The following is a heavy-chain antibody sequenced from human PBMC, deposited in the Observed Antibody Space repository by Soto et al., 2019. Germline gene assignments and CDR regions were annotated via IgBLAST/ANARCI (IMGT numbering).Heavy chain of an antibody. Sequence: QVQLQESGPGLVKPSETLSLTCAVSGGSISRYYWSWIRQPPGKGLEWIGYISDTGRTNYNASLRSRVTIAVDTSKNQFSLNLRSVTAADTDVYYGECRGGYPLALDTWGQGTMVIVSS. D-gene: IGHD1-26*01. CDR1: GGSISRYY. CDR2: ISDTGRT. V-gene: IGHV4-4*08. J-gene: IGHJ3*02. CDR3: ECRGGYPLALDT.